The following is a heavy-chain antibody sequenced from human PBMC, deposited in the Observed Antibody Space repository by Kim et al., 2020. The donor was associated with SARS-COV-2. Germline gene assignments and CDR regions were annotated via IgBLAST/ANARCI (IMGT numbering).Heavy chain of an antibody. D-gene: IGHD5-18*01. CDR3: AKDGKNQDTAMVNWYFDP. V-gene: IGHV3-30*18. Sequence: GGSLRLSCAASGFTFSSYGMHWVRQAPGKGLEWVAVISYDGSNKYYADSVKGRFTISRDNSKNTLYLQMNSLRAEDTAVYYCAKDGKNQDTAMVNWYFDPWGRGTLVTVSS. CDR2: ISYDGSNK. J-gene: IGHJ2*01. CDR1: GFTFSSYG.